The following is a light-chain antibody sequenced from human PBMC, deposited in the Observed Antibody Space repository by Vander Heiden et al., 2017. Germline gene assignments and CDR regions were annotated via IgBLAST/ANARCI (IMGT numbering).Light chain of an antibody. Sequence: EIVMTQSPSTLSVSPGSIAPLPCRASQSVSSSLAWYQQKPGQAPRLLIHGASTRATGIPARFSGSGSGTGFTLTITSLHSEDFAVYYCHQYDDWPLTFGGGTKVEIK. V-gene: IGKV3-15*01. J-gene: IGKJ4*01. CDR3: HQYDDWPLT. CDR2: GAS. CDR1: QSVSSS.